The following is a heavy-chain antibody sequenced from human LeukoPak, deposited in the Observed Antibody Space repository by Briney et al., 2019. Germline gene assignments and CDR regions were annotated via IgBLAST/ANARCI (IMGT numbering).Heavy chain of an antibody. J-gene: IGHJ4*01. CDR3: ARGTPSCTSASCYNY. V-gene: IGHV1-18*01. CDR2: ISAYNGNT. CDR1: GYTFTSYG. Sequence: ASVKVSCKASGYTFTSYGISWVRQAPGQGLEWMGWISAYNGNTNYAQKLQGRVTMTTDTSTSTAYMELSTLRSEDTAVYYCARGTPSCTSASCYNYWGQGTLLTVSS. D-gene: IGHD2-2*02.